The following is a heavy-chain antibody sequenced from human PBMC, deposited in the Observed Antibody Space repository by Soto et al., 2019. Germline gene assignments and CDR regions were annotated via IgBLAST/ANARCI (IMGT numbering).Heavy chain of an antibody. V-gene: IGHV3-23*01. D-gene: IGHD3-10*01. CDR2: ISGSGDST. Sequence: GGSLRLSCAVSGFTFSSYGMSWVRQAPGKGLEWVSAISGSGDSTYYADSVKGRFTISRDNSKNTLYLQMSSLRAEDTAVYYCAKVRSSGDYFDYWGQGTLVTVSS. CDR3: AKVRSSGDYFDY. J-gene: IGHJ4*02. CDR1: GFTFSSYG.